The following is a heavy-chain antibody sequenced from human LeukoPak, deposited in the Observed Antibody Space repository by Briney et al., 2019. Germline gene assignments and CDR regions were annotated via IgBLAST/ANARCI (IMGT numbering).Heavy chain of an antibody. J-gene: IGHJ6*02. V-gene: IGHV4-59*01. CDR3: ARDLGGYSYGSSYYYGMDV. Sequence: SETLSLTCTVSGGSISSYYWSWIRQPPGKGLEWIGYIYYSGSTNYNPSLKSRVTISVDTSKNQFSLKLSSVTAADTAVYYCARDLGGYSYGSSYYYGMDVWGQGTTVTVSS. CDR2: IYYSGST. D-gene: IGHD5-18*01. CDR1: GGSISSYY.